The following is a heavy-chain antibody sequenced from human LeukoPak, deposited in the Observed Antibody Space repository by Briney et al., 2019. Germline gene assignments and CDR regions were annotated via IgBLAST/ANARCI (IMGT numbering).Heavy chain of an antibody. Sequence: ASVKVSCKASGYTFTSYGITWVRQAPGQGLEWMGWISAYNGNTNYAQKLQGRVTMTTDTSTTTAYMELRSLRSDDTAVYYCARGPLERLWSDPWGQGTLVTVSS. CDR2: ISAYNGNT. J-gene: IGHJ5*02. CDR3: ARGPLERLWSDP. D-gene: IGHD1-1*01. V-gene: IGHV1-18*01. CDR1: GYTFTSYG.